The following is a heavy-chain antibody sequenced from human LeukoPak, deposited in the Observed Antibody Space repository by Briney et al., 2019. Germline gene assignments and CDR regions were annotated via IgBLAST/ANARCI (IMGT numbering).Heavy chain of an antibody. D-gene: IGHD5-24*01. Sequence: GGSLRLSCAASGFIFDDHGMHWVRQAPGKGLEWVSGISWSSGIIGYADSVKGRFTISRDNSKNTLYLQMNSLRAEDTAVYYCAKDRDGSYSDYWGQGTLVAVSS. CDR2: ISWSSGII. CDR3: AKDRDGSYSDY. V-gene: IGHV3-9*01. CDR1: GFIFDDHG. J-gene: IGHJ4*02.